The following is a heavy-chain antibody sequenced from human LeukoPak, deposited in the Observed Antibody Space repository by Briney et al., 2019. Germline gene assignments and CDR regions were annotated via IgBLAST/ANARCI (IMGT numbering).Heavy chain of an antibody. CDR1: GYTFTGYG. V-gene: IGHV1-18*01. J-gene: IGHJ4*02. D-gene: IGHD5-12*01. CDR2: ISPYNGDT. CDR3: ARRPGYDRRLSSLDL. Sequence: ASVKVSCKASGYTFTGYGISWVRQAPGQGLGWMGWISPYNGDTNYAQKLQGRVTVTMDTSTTTVYMELGSLTSDDTAMYYCARRPGYDRRLSSLDLWGQGTLVTVSS.